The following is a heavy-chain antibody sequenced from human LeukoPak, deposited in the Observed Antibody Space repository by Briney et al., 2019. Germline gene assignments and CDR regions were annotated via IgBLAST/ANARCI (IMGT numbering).Heavy chain of an antibody. CDR3: AGSILTGYPNFDY. J-gene: IGHJ4*02. CDR2: ISSSSSSI. CDR1: GFSVSDYY. D-gene: IGHD3-9*01. V-gene: IGHV3-11*04. Sequence: GGSLRLSCAASGFSVSDYYMTWIRQAPGKGLEWVSYISSSSSSIYDADSVRGRFTISRDNAKNSLYLQMNSLRAEDTAVYYCAGSILTGYPNFDYWGQGTLVTVSS.